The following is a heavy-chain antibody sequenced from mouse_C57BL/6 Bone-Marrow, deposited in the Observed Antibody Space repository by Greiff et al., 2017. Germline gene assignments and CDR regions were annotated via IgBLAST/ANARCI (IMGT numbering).Heavy chain of an antibody. J-gene: IGHJ1*03. CDR2: IDPSDSYT. D-gene: IGHD1-1*01. CDR3: ARSITTVVGGYWYFDV. Sequence: VQLQQPGAELVMPGASVKLSCKASGYTFTSYWMHWVKQRPGQGLEWIGEIDPSDSYTNYNQKFKGKSTLTVDKSSSTAYMQLSSLTSEDSAVYYCARSITTVVGGYWYFDVWGTGTTVTVSS. V-gene: IGHV1-69*01. CDR1: GYTFTSYW.